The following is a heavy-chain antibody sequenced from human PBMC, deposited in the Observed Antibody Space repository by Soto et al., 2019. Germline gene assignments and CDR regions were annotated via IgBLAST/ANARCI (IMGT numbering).Heavy chain of an antibody. CDR3: ARLEGLATISFYFDF. CDR1: DDSINSDKYY. V-gene: IGHV4-39*01. Sequence: QLQLQESGPGLVKPSETLSLTCSVSDDSINSDKYYWGWIRQPPGKGLEWIGSIYYRGNAYHNPSLQPPFTISLDKPKSQFSLKLNSVTAADSAVYFCARLEGLATISFYFDFWGPGALVTVSS. D-gene: IGHD3-9*01. J-gene: IGHJ4*02. CDR2: IYYRGNA.